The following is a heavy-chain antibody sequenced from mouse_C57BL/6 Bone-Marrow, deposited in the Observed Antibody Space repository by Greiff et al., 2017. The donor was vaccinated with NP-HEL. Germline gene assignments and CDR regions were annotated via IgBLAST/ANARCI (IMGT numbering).Heavy chain of an antibody. Sequence: EVQLQQSGPELVKPGASVKIPCKASGYTFTDYNMDWVKQSHGKSLEWIGDINPNNGGTIYNQKFKGKATLTVDKSSSTAYMELRSLTSEDTAVYYWARRDSNYVGYYFGDWGKGTTLTASS. V-gene: IGHV1-18*01. CDR2: INPNNGGT. J-gene: IGHJ2*01. CDR3: ARRDSNYVGYYFGD. CDR1: GYTFTDYN. D-gene: IGHD2-5*01.